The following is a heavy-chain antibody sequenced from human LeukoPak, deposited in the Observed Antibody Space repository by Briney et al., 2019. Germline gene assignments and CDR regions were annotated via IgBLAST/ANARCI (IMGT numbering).Heavy chain of an antibody. CDR3: ARDTMIVVVNYYYHYMDF. J-gene: IGHJ6*03. D-gene: IGHD3-22*01. CDR1: GGSISSYY. V-gene: IGHV4-4*07. Sequence: SETLSLTCTVSGGSISSYYWSWIRQPAGKGLEWIGRIYTSGSTNYNPSLKSRVTMSVDTSKNQFSLKLSSVTAADTAVYYCARDTMIVVVNYYYHYMDFWGKGTTVTVSS. CDR2: IYTSGST.